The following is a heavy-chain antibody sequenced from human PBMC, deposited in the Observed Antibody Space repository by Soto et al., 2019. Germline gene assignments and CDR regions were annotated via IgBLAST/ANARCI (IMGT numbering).Heavy chain of an antibody. CDR1: GCSISSGGYY. J-gene: IGHJ4*02. V-gene: IGHV4-31*03. D-gene: IGHD3-9*01. Sequence: SETLSLTCTVSGCSISSGGYYWSWIRQHPGKGLEWIGYIYYSGSTYYNPSLKSRVTISVDTSKNQFSLKLSSVTAADTAVYYCARGPDILTDPDYFDYWGQGTLVTVSS. CDR3: ARGPDILTDPDYFDY. CDR2: IYYSGST.